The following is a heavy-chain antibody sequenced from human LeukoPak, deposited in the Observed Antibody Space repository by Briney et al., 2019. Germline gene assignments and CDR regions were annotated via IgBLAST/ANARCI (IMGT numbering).Heavy chain of an antibody. D-gene: IGHD5-12*01. J-gene: IGHJ5*02. Sequence: APVKVSCKASGGTFSSYAISWVRQAPGQGLEWMGGIIPIFGTANYAQKFRGRVTITADESTSTAYMELSSLRSEDTAVYYCARVGYSGYDYDWFDPWGQGTLVTVSS. CDR3: ARVGYSGYDYDWFDP. CDR1: GGTFSSYA. CDR2: IIPIFGTA. V-gene: IGHV1-69*13.